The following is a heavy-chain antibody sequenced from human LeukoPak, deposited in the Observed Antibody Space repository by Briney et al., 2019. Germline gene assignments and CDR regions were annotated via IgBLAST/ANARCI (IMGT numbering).Heavy chain of an antibody. J-gene: IGHJ3*02. V-gene: IGHV4-39*01. CDR3: ARHGAGYSSGRLDI. CDR2: IYYSGST. CDR1: GGSISSSSYY. Sequence: SETLSLTCPVPGGSISSSSYYWGWIRQPPGKGLEWIGSIYYSGSTYYNPSLKSRVTISVDTSKNQFSLKLSSVTAADTAVYYCARHGAGYSSGRLDIWGQGTMVTVSS. D-gene: IGHD6-19*01.